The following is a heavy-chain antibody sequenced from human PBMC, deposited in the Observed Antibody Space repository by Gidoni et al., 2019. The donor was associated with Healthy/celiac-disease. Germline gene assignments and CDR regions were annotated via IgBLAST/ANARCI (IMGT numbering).Heavy chain of an antibody. CDR1: GRSFSGFY. CDR3: ARWGYSNQPHYYYYCGMDV. J-gene: IGHJ6*02. Sequence: QVQLQQWGAGPLKPSETLYLTCAVYGRSFSGFYCSGCRQSPGKGLQWIGEINDSARTNYNPSLKSRVTISVDTSKNQFSLKLSSVTAADTAVDYCARWGYSNQPHYYYYCGMDVWGQGTTVTVSS. D-gene: IGHD4-4*01. V-gene: IGHV4-34*01. CDR2: INDSART.